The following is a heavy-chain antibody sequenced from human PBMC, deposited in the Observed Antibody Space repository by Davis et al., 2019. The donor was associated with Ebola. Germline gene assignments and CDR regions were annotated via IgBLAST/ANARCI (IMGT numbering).Heavy chain of an antibody. J-gene: IGHJ6*02. CDR3: ARQLGYCSSTICPNYYYYGMDV. CDR1: GYTFTSYA. Sequence: ASVKVSCKASGYTFTSYAMHWVRQAPGQRLEWMGWINAGNGNTKYSQKFQGRVTITRDTSASTAYMELSSLRSEDTAVYYCARQLGYCSSTICPNYYYYGMDVWGQGTTVTVSS. D-gene: IGHD2-2*01. CDR2: INAGNGNT. V-gene: IGHV1-3*01.